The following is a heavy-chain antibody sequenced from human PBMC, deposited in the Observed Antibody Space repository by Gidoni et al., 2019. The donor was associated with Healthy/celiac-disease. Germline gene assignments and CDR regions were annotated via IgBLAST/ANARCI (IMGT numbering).Heavy chain of an antibody. D-gene: IGHD2-15*01. J-gene: IGHJ6*03. CDR1: GGSLSSYY. CDR3: ARVMVVAAPRSYYYYMDV. CDR2: IYYSGST. Sequence: QVQLQESGPGLVKPSETLSLTCTVSGGSLSSYYWSWIRQPPGTGLDWIGYIYYSGSTNYNPSLKSRVTISVDTSKNQFSLKLSSVTAADTAVYYCARVMVVAAPRSYYYYMDVWGKGTTVTVSS. V-gene: IGHV4-59*01.